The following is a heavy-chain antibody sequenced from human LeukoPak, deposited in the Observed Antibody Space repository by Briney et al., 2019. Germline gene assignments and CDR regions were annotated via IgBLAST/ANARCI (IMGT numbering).Heavy chain of an antibody. CDR1: GGTFSSYA. Sequence: AASVKVSCKASGGTFSSYAISWVRQAPGQGLEWMGGIIPIFGTANYAQKFQGRVTITTDESASTAYMELGSLRSEDTAVYYCARWGEGYFDLWGRGTLVTVSS. D-gene: IGHD3-16*01. J-gene: IGHJ2*01. V-gene: IGHV1-69*05. CDR2: IIPIFGTA. CDR3: ARWGEGYFDL.